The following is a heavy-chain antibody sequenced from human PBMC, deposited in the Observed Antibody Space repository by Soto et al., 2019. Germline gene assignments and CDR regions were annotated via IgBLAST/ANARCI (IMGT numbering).Heavy chain of an antibody. CDR3: ATRGYSGYDEYFQH. J-gene: IGHJ1*01. CDR2: IYYSGST. V-gene: IGHV4-61*01. Sequence: SETLCLTCTVAGGSLTTDCGSWSWNRKPPGKGLEWIGYIYYSGSTNYNPSLKSRVTISVDTSKNQFSLKLSSVTAADTAVYYCATRGYSGYDEYFQHWGQGTLVTVSS. CDR1: GGSLTTDCGS. D-gene: IGHD5-12*01.